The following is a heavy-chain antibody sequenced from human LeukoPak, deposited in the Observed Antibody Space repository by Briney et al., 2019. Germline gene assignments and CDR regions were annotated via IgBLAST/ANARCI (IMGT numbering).Heavy chain of an antibody. CDR2: LSYNGGIE. Sequence: GRPLRLSCAAFGFTFNTYGMHWVRQAPGKGLDWVAVLSYNGGIEYYADSVKGRFTISRDNSKNTLYLQMNSLRAEDTAVYYCAKMGRAVAVSGGVDYWGQGTLVTVSS. D-gene: IGHD6-19*01. J-gene: IGHJ4*02. V-gene: IGHV3-30*18. CDR3: AKMGRAVAVSGGVDY. CDR1: GFTFNTYG.